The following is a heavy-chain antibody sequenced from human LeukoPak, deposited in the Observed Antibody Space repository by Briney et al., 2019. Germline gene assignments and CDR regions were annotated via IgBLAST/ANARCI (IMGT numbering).Heavy chain of an antibody. Sequence: GGSLRLSCSASGFTFNRFYLHWVRQAPGKGLEWVAYIKKTGSETYYVDSVKGRFTITRDNTRNSLFLQMYSLRAEDTAVYFCAREDGYCSGGNCYSYFDSWGQGTLVTVSS. D-gene: IGHD2-15*01. CDR3: AREDGYCSGGNCYSYFDS. V-gene: IGHV3-7*01. J-gene: IGHJ4*02. CDR2: IKKTGSET. CDR1: GFTFNRFY.